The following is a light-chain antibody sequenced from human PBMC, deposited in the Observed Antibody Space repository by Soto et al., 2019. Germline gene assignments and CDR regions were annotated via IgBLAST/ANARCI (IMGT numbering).Light chain of an antibody. CDR3: QQLNSYPRT. V-gene: IGKV1-9*01. Sequence: DIQLTQSPSVLSASVGDRVTITCRASQGINSYFAWYQQKPGKVPKLLIYAASTLHSGVPSRFSGSGSGTEFTLTISSLQPEDFATYYCQQLNSYPRTFGQGTKVEIK. CDR1: QGINSY. J-gene: IGKJ1*01. CDR2: AAS.